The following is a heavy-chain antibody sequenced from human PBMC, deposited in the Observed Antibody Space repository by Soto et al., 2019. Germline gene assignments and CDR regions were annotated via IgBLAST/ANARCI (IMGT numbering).Heavy chain of an antibody. Sequence: QVQLQQWGAGLLEPSETLSLTCAVYGGSFSGYYWSWIRQPPGKGLEWIGEINHSGNTNYNPSLKSRPTISVDKSKNQLSLKLTSAPAADTAVYYCARQGLPYLDWSPTPPYYMDVWGKGTTVTVSS. CDR2: INHSGNT. J-gene: IGHJ6*03. CDR3: ARQGLPYLDWSPTPPYYMDV. CDR1: GGSFSGYY. V-gene: IGHV4-34*01. D-gene: IGHD3-9*01.